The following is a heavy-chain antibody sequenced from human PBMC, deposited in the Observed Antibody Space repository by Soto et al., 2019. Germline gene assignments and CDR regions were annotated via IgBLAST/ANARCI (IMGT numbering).Heavy chain of an antibody. CDR3: ARDHRGGYYYYGMDV. V-gene: IGHV3-48*03. CDR2: ISSSGSTI. J-gene: IGHJ6*02. CDR1: GFTFSSYE. Sequence: VGSLRLSCAASGFTFSSYEMNWVRQAPGKGLEWVSYISSSGSTIYYADSVKGRFTISRDNAKNSLYLQMNSLRAEDTAVYYCARDHRGGYYYYGMDVWGQGTTVTVSS.